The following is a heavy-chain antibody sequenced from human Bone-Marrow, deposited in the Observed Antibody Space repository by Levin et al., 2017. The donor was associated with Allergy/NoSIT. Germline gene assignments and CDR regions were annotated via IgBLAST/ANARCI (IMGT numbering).Heavy chain of an antibody. CDR1: GGSISSGDSS. Sequence: SCAVSGGSISSGDSSWSWIRQSPGKGLEWIGHIYHSGSTYYNPSLKSRVTVSVDRSKNQFSLKLRSVSAADTALYYCARAAYAHWYFDLWGRGTFVTVSS. J-gene: IGHJ2*01. V-gene: IGHV4-30-2*06. D-gene: IGHD4-17*01. CDR2: IYHSGST. CDR3: ARAAYAHWYFDL.